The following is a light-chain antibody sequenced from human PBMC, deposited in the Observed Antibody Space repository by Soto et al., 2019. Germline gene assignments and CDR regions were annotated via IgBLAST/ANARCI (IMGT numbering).Light chain of an antibody. CDR2: EVS. CDR3: RSSAGSNNHGV. J-gene: IGLJ2*01. CDR1: SSDVGGYNY. Sequence: QSALTQPPSASGSPGQSVTISCTGTSSDVGGYNYVSWYQQHPGKAPKLMIYEVSKRPSGVPDRFSGAKSGNTASLTVSGRQAEDDAGYYCRSSAGSNNHGVFGGGTKVTVL. V-gene: IGLV2-8*01.